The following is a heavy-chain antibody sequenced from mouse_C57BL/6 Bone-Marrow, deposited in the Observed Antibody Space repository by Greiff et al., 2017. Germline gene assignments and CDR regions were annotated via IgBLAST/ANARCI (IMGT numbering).Heavy chain of an antibody. Sequence: QVQLQQSGAELVRPGTSVKMSCKASGYTFTNYWIGWAKQRPGHGLEWIGDIYPGGGYTNYNEKFKGKATLTADKSSSTAYMQFSSLTSEDSAIYCCARGTGDAMDYWGQGTSVTVSS. J-gene: IGHJ4*01. V-gene: IGHV1-63*01. CDR1: GYTFTNYW. CDR3: ARGTGDAMDY. CDR2: IYPGGGYT. D-gene: IGHD3-3*01.